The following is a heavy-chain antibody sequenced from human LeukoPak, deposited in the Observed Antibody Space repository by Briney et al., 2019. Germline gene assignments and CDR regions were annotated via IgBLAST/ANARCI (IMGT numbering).Heavy chain of an antibody. V-gene: IGHV4-59*01. CDR1: GGSFSGYF. Sequence: SETLSLTCAVYGGSFSGYFWSWIRQTPGKGLEWIGYVHYSGATKYNPSLESRVTMSVDASMTHFSLRLSSVTAADSAVYYCARVRIEYRSPYFDYWGQGTLVTVSS. J-gene: IGHJ4*02. CDR3: ARVRIEYRSPYFDY. D-gene: IGHD3-16*02. CDR2: VHYSGAT.